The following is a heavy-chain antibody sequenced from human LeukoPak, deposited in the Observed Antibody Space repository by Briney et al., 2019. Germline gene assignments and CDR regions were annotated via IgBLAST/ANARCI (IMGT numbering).Heavy chain of an antibody. CDR2: IYYSGST. J-gene: IGHJ4*02. CDR3: ARQESIAVFDY. D-gene: IGHD6-6*01. V-gene: IGHV4-39*01. Sequence: SETLSLTCTVSGGSISSSSYYWGWIRQPPGRGLEWIGSIYYSGSTYYHPSLKSRVTISVDTSKNQFSLKLSSVTAADTAVYYCARQESIAVFDYWGQGTLVPVSS. CDR1: GGSISSSSYY.